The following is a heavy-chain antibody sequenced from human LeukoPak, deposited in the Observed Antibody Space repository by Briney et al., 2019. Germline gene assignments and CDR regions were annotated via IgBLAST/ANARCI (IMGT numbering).Heavy chain of an antibody. Sequence: SVKVSCKASGGTFSSYAISWVRQAPGQGLEWMGRIIPIFGTTNYAQKFQGRVTITTDESTSTAYMELSSLRSEDTAVYYCARVLYSYGPGPFDYWGQGTLVTVSS. V-gene: IGHV1-69*05. D-gene: IGHD5-18*01. CDR1: GGTFSSYA. CDR3: ARVLYSYGPGPFDY. J-gene: IGHJ4*02. CDR2: IIPIFGTT.